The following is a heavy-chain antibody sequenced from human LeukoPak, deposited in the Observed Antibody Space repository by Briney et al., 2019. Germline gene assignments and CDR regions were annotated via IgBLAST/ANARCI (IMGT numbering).Heavy chain of an antibody. Sequence: ASVKVSCKVSGYTLTELSMHWVRQAPGKGLEWMGGFDPEDGETIYAQKFQGRVTMTEDTSTDTAYMELSSLRSEDTAVYYCATIYGLWFGEGDAFDIWGQGPMVTVSS. CDR2: FDPEDGET. D-gene: IGHD3-10*01. V-gene: IGHV1-24*01. CDR3: ATIYGLWFGEGDAFDI. CDR1: GYTLTELS. J-gene: IGHJ3*02.